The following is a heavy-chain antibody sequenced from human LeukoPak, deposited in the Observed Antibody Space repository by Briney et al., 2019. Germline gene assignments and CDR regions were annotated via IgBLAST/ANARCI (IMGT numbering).Heavy chain of an antibody. V-gene: IGHV3-48*01. Sequence: PGGSLRLSCAASGFTFSSYSMNWVRQAPGKGLEWVSYISSSGSTIYCADSVKGRFTISRDNAKNSLYLQMNSLRAEDTAVYYCARDWDWNYSLGDAFDIWGQGTMVTVSS. CDR2: ISSSGSTI. CDR1: GFTFSSYS. J-gene: IGHJ3*02. D-gene: IGHD1-7*01. CDR3: ARDWDWNYSLGDAFDI.